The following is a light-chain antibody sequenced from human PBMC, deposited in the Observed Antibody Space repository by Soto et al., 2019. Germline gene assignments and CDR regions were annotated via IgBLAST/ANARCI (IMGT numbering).Light chain of an antibody. CDR3: QQYNDWPPLT. J-gene: IGKJ4*01. V-gene: IGKV3-15*01. CDR2: GTS. Sequence: EIVLTQSPGTPSLSPGERATLSCRASESVSTSFLAWYQQKPGQAPRLLIYGTSTRATGVPARFSGSGSGTEFTLTISNLQSEDFAVYYCQQYNDWPPLTFGGGTKVDIK. CDR1: ESVSTS.